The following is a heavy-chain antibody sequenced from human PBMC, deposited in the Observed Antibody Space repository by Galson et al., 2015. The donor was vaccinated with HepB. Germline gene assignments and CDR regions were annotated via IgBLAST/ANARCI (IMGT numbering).Heavy chain of an antibody. V-gene: IGHV3-30*18. J-gene: IGHJ4*02. D-gene: IGHD3-10*01. CDR3: AKDVRGVPGVRGAIYYFDY. CDR1: GFTFSSYG. CDR2: ISYDGSNK. Sequence: SLRLSCAASGFTFSSYGMHWVRQAPGKGLEWVAVISYDGSNKYYADSVKGRFTTSRDNSKNTLYLQMNSLRAEDTAVYHCAKDVRGVPGVRGAIYYFDYWGQGILVTVSS.